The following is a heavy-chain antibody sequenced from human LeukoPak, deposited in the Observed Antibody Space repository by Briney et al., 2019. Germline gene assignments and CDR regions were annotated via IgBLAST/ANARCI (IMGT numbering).Heavy chain of an antibody. V-gene: IGHV4-39*01. CDR1: GGSITGSYY. CDR2: IYFTGKT. Sequence: SETLSLTCTVSGGSITGSYYWGWIRQPPGKGLEWIGSIYFTGKTYYRPSLNSRVTISVDMSRNHFSLTLSSVTAADTAVYYCARHPVVMTASGMIDDWGQGTLVVVSS. D-gene: IGHD2-21*02. J-gene: IGHJ4*02. CDR3: ARHPVVMTASGMIDD.